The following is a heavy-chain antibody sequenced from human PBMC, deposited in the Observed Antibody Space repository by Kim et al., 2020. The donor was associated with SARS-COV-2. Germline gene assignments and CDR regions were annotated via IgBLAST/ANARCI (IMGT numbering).Heavy chain of an antibody. J-gene: IGHJ3*02. CDR2: IGTSSTVT. CDR1: GFTFSSYA. CDR3: AKSVVLPTGRAFDI. D-gene: IGHD2-15*01. V-gene: IGHV3-23*01. Sequence: GGSLRLSCAASGFTFSSYAMTWVRQAPGKGPEWVSVIGTSSTVTYYADSVRGRFTISRDNSKDTLYLQMNNLRAEDTAIYYCAKSVVLPTGRAFDIWGQGTVVIVSS.